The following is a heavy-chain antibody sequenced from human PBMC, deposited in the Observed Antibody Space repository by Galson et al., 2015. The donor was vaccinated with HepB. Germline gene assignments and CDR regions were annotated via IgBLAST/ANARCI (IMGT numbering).Heavy chain of an antibody. D-gene: IGHD2-2*01. V-gene: IGHV1-69*13. CDR1: GGTFSSYA. J-gene: IGHJ6*03. CDR2: IIPIFGAA. Sequence: SVKVSCKASGGTFSSYAISWVRQAPGQGLEWMGGIIPIFGAANYAQKFQGRVTITADESTSTAYMELSSLRSEDTAVYYCARAGFPDIVVVPAAIPGIWHESYYYYMDVWGKGTTVTVSS. CDR3: ARAGFPDIVVVPAAIPGIWHESYYYYMDV.